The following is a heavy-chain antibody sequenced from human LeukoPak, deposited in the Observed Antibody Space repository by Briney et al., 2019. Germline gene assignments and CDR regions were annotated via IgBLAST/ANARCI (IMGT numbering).Heavy chain of an antibody. CDR3: ARSWIQLWLLGY. J-gene: IGHJ4*02. V-gene: IGHV3-23*01. CDR2: ISGSGGST. D-gene: IGHD5-18*01. Sequence: GGSPRLSCAASGFTFSSYAMSWVRQAPGKGLEWVSAISGSGGSTYYADSVKGRFTISRDNSKNTLYLQMNSLRAEDTAVYYCARSWIQLWLLGYWGQGTLVTVSS. CDR1: GFTFSSYA.